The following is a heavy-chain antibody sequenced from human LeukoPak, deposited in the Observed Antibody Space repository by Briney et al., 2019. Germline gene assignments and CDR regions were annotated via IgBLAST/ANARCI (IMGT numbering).Heavy chain of an antibody. V-gene: IGHV3-33*01. J-gene: IGHJ4*02. Sequence: GGSLRLSCAAPGFTFTNYGMHWVRQAPGKGLEWVAVIWYDGSIKYYADSVKGRFTISRDNSKNTLYLQMNSLRAEDTAVYYCARAYYYDTSATPDYWGQGTLVTVSS. CDR2: IWYDGSIK. D-gene: IGHD3-22*01. CDR1: GFTFTNYG. CDR3: ARAYYYDTSATPDY.